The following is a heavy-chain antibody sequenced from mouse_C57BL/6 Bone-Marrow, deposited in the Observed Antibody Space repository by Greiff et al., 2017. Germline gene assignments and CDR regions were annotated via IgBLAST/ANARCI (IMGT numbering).Heavy chain of an antibody. CDR1: GFTFSDYG. J-gene: IGHJ4*01. CDR2: ISNLAYSI. Sequence: EVMLVESGGGLVQPGGSLKLSCAASGFTFSDYGMAWVRQAPKKGPEWVAFISNLAYSIYYADTVTGRFTISRENAKNTLYREMSSLRSEDTAMYYCARAGSRAAMDYWGQGTSVTVSS. V-gene: IGHV5-15*01. D-gene: IGHD1-1*01. CDR3: ARAGSRAAMDY.